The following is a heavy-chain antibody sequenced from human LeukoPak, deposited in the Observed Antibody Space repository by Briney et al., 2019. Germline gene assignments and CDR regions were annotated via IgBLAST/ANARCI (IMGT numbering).Heavy chain of an antibody. Sequence: PSQTLSLTCTVSGGSINSGDCYWSWIRQPAGKGLEWIGRVYTSGNTLYNPSLKSRVAISIDRSKNQFSLKLTSVTAADTALYHCARGGTIFTFFDYWGQGIVVTVSS. CDR2: VYTSGNT. CDR1: GGSINSGDCY. D-gene: IGHD5-24*01. J-gene: IGHJ4*02. V-gene: IGHV4-61*02. CDR3: ARGGTIFTFFDY.